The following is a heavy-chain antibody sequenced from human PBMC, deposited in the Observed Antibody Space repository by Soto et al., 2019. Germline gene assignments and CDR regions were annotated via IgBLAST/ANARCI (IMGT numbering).Heavy chain of an antibody. CDR1: GFTVSSNY. J-gene: IGHJ1*01. V-gene: IGHV3-53*01. Sequence: EVQLVESGGGLIQPGGSLRLSCAASGFTVSSNYMSWVRQGPGKGLEWVSVIYSGGSTYYADSVKGRFTISRDNSKNTLYLQMNSLRAEDTAVYYCARDRVESGYPEYFQHWGQGTLVTVSS. D-gene: IGHD3-22*01. CDR3: ARDRVESGYPEYFQH. CDR2: IYSGGST.